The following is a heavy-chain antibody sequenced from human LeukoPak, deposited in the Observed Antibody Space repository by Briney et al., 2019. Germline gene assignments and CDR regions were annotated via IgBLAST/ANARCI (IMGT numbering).Heavy chain of an antibody. Sequence: SETLSLTCAVYGGSFSGYYWSWIRQPPGKGLEWIGEINHSGSTNYNPSLKSRVTISVDTSKNQFSLKLSSVTAADTAVYYCASRAIQLRNFDYWGQGTLVTVSS. CDR2: INHSGST. CDR3: ASRAIQLRNFDY. D-gene: IGHD5-18*01. V-gene: IGHV4-34*01. J-gene: IGHJ4*02. CDR1: GGSFSGYY.